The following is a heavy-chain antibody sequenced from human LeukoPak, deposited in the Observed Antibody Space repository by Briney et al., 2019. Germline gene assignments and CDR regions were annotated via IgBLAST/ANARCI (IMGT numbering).Heavy chain of an antibody. V-gene: IGHV4-34*01. D-gene: IGHD3-10*01. CDR2: INHSGST. J-gene: IGHJ5*02. CDR1: GGSFSGYY. Sequence: SETLSLTCAVYGGSFSGYYWSWIRQPPGKGLEWIAEINHSGSTNYNPSLKSRVTISVDTSKNQFSLKLSSVTAADTAVYYCARGVRSPMVRGSNWFDPWGQGTLVTVSS. CDR3: ARGVRSPMVRGSNWFDP.